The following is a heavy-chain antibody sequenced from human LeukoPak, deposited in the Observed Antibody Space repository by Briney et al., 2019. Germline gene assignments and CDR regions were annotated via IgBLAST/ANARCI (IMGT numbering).Heavy chain of an antibody. CDR1: EFSVGSNY. D-gene: IGHD2-21*02. Sequence: GGSLRLSCAASEFSVGSNYMTWVRQAPGKGLEWVSSISSSSSYIYYADSVKGRFTISRDNAKNSLYLQMNSLRAEDTAVYYCARRPCGGDCTIDYWGQGTLVTVSS. CDR3: ARRPCGGDCTIDY. V-gene: IGHV3-21*01. CDR2: ISSSSSYI. J-gene: IGHJ4*02.